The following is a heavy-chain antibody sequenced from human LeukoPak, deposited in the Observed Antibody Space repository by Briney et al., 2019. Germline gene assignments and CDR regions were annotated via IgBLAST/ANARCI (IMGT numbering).Heavy chain of an antibody. Sequence: GGSLRLSCAASGLTFSSYAMHWVRQAPGKGLEWVAVISYDGSNKYYADSVKGRFTISRDNSKNTLYLQMNSLRSEDTAVYYCARGLKPSRVLRYFDWLGAPDYWGQGTLVTVSS. CDR1: GLTFSSYA. CDR2: ISYDGSNK. J-gene: IGHJ4*02. V-gene: IGHV3-30-3*01. CDR3: ARGLKPSRVLRYFDWLGAPDY. D-gene: IGHD3-9*01.